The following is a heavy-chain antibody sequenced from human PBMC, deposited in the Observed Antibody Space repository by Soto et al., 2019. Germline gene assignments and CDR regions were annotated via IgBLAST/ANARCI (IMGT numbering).Heavy chain of an antibody. V-gene: IGHV1-18*01. D-gene: IGHD2-2*01. CDR3: ARDSEDIVVVPAPEAFDI. CDR2: ISAYNGNT. J-gene: IGHJ3*02. Sequence: GASVKVSCKASGYTFTSYGISWVRQAPGQGLEWMGWISAYNGNTNYAQKLQGRVTMTTDTSTSTAYMELRSLRSDDTAVYYCARDSEDIVVVPAPEAFDIWGQGTMVTVSS. CDR1: GYTFTSYG.